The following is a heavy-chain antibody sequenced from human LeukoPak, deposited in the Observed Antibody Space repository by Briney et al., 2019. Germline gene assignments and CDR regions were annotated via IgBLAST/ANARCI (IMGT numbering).Heavy chain of an antibody. D-gene: IGHD3-9*01. CDR2: ISTSSSYI. J-gene: IGHJ6*03. CDR1: GFAFSSYT. Sequence: SGGGLVKPGGSLRLSCAASGFAFSSYTMNWVRQATGKGLEWVSFISTSSSYIYYADSVKGRFTISRDNAKNSLYLQMNSLRAEDTAVYYCARAPHWAPVGHLGGPYDILTYYYMDVWGKGTTVTVSS. V-gene: IGHV3-21*01. CDR3: ARAPHWAPVGHLGGPYDILTYYYMDV.